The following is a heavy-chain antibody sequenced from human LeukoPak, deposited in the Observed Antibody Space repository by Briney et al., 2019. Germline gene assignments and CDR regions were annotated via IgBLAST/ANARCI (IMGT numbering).Heavy chain of an antibody. CDR1: GFTFSSYA. D-gene: IGHD4-17*01. CDR3: AKAADYGDYVIPWIDP. Sequence: GGSLRLSCAASGFTFSSYAMSWVRQAPGKGLEWVSAISGSGGSTYYADSVKGRFTISRDNSKNTLYLQMNSLRAEDTAVYYCAKAADYGDYVIPWIDPWGQGTLVTVSS. CDR2: ISGSGGST. J-gene: IGHJ5*02. V-gene: IGHV3-23*01.